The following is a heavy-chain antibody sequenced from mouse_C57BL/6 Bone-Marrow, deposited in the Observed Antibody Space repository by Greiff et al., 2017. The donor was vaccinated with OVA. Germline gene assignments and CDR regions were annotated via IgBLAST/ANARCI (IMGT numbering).Heavy chain of an antibody. V-gene: IGHV1-59*01. J-gene: IGHJ4*01. D-gene: IGHD3-1*01. CDR3: ARSGRAMDY. CDR1: GYTFTSYW. CDR2: IDPSDSYT. Sequence: QVQLQQPGAELVRPGTSVKLSCKAPGYTFTSYWMHWVKQRPGQGLEWIGVIDPSDSYTNYNQKFKGKATLTVDTSSSTAYMQLSSLTSEDSAVYYCARSGRAMDYWGQGTSVTVSS.